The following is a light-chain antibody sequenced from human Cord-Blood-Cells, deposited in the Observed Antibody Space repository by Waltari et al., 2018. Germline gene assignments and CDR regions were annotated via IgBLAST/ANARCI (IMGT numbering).Light chain of an antibody. V-gene: IGKV1-39*01. J-gene: IGKJ1*01. Sequence: DIPMTQYPSSLSASVGDRVTITCRASQSISSYLNWYQQKPGKAPKLLIYASSSLQSGVPSRFSGSGSGTDFTLTISSLQPEYFATYYCQQSYSTPRTFGQGTKVEIK. CDR3: QQSYSTPRT. CDR2: ASS. CDR1: QSISSY.